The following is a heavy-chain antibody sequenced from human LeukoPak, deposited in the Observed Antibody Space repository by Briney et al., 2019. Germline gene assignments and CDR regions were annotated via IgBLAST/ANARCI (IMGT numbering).Heavy chain of an antibody. D-gene: IGHD6-19*01. J-gene: IGHJ6*02. CDR1: GGSISSSN. V-gene: IGHV3-23*01. CDR2: ISGSGGST. Sequence: GTLSLTCAVSGGSISSSNWWSWVRQAPGKGLEWVSAISGSGGSTYYADSVKGRFTISRDNSKNTLYLQMNSLRAEDTAVYYCAKDKKYSSGWYPELGYYGMDVWGQGTTVTVSS. CDR3: AKDKKYSSGWYPELGYYGMDV.